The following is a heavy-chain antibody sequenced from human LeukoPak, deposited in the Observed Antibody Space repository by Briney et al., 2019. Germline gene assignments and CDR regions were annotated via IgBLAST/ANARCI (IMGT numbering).Heavy chain of an antibody. CDR1: GFTFSGYS. CDR2: ISWNSGSI. J-gene: IGHJ3*02. Sequence: GGSLRLSCAASGFTFSGYSMNWVRQAPGKGLEWVSGISWNSGSIGYADSVKGRFTISRDNAKNSLYLQMNSLRAEDTALYYCAKDITLNYGDYVPNAFDIWGQGTMVTVSS. D-gene: IGHD4-17*01. CDR3: AKDITLNYGDYVPNAFDI. V-gene: IGHV3-9*01.